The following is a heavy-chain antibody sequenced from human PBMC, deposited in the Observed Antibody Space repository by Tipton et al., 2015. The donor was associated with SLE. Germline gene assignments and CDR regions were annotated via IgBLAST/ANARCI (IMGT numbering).Heavy chain of an antibody. J-gene: IGHJ4*02. CDR3: ARHYNLFSAFDS. Sequence: TLSLTCTVSGGSVSSPIDYWSWIRQSPGKGLEWIGSIYDRGSTNYNPSLKSRATISVDTSKNQVSLRLTSVTAADTAVYTCARHYNLFSAFDSWGQGTLVTVSS. V-gene: IGHV4-61*01. D-gene: IGHD3-3*01. CDR2: IYDRGST. CDR1: GGSVSSPIDY.